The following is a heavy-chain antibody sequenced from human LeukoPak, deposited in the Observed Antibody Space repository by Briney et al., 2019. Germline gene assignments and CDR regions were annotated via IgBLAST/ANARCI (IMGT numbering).Heavy chain of an antibody. CDR1: RGSISSGSYY. J-gene: IGHJ4*02. Sequence: PSETLSLTCTVSRGSISSGSYYWSWIRQPAGKGLEWIGRIYTSGSTNYNPSLKSRVTISVDTSKNQFSLKLSSVTAADTAVYYCARAGFGELWGYYFDYWGQGTLVTVSS. CDR2: IYTSGST. CDR3: ARAGFGELWGYYFDY. V-gene: IGHV4-61*02. D-gene: IGHD3-10*01.